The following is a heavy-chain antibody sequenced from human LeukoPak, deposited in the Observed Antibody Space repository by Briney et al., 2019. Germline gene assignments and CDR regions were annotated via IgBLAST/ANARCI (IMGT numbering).Heavy chain of an antibody. CDR2: INWNGGST. Sequence: PGGSLRLSCAASGFTFDDYGMSWVRQAPGKGLEWVSGINWNGGSTGYADSVKGRFTISRDTAKNSLYLQMNRLRAEDTALYYCARGDYYGSGNSGGDYWGQGTLVTVSS. J-gene: IGHJ4*02. CDR1: GFTFDDYG. V-gene: IGHV3-20*04. CDR3: ARGDYYGSGNSGGDY. D-gene: IGHD3-10*01.